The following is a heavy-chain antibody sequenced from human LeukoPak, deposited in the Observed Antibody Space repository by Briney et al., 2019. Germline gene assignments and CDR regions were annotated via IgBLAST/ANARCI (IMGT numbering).Heavy chain of an antibody. Sequence: ASVKVSCKASGYTFTGYYMHWVRQAPGQGLEWMGWINPNSGGTNYAQKFQGRVTMTRDTSISTAYMELSRLRSDDTAVYYCARGVLWFGELIYFDYWGQGTLVTVSS. V-gene: IGHV1-2*02. CDR3: ARGVLWFGELIYFDY. J-gene: IGHJ4*02. CDR1: GYTFTGYY. D-gene: IGHD3-10*01. CDR2: INPNSGGT.